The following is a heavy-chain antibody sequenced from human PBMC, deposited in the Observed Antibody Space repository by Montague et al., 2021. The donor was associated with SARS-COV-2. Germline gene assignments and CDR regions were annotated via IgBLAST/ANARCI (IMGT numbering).Heavy chain of an antibody. V-gene: IGHV4-59*01. CDR3: TRRSLGYCSGGSCYSAFDP. Sequence: SETLSLTCTVSGGSISSYNWSWIRQPPGKGLERMGYIYNSGSTNYNPSLKSRVTISVDTSKNQFSLKLSSMTVADTAVYDCTRRSLGYCSGGSCYSAFDPWGQGTLVTVSS. J-gene: IGHJ5*02. CDR1: GGSISSYN. CDR2: IYNSGST. D-gene: IGHD2-15*01.